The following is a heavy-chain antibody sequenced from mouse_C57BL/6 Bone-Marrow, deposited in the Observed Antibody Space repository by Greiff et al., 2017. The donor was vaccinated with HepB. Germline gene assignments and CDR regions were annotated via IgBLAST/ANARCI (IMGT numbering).Heavy chain of an antibody. Sequence: VQRVESGAELARPGASVKLSCKASGYTFTSYGISWVKQRTGQGLEWIGEIYPRSGNTYYNEKFKGKATLTADKSSSTAYLELRSLTSEDSAVYFCARGDNFDYWGQGTTLTVSS. CDR1: GYTFTSYG. CDR2: IYPRSGNT. D-gene: IGHD3-3*01. CDR3: ARGDNFDY. V-gene: IGHV1-81*01. J-gene: IGHJ2*01.